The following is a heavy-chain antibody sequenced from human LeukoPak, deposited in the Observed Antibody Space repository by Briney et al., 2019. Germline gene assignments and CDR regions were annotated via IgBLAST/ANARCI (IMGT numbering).Heavy chain of an antibody. D-gene: IGHD6-13*01. CDR1: GFTFSSYE. CDR2: INSSGSTI. V-gene: IGHV3-48*03. J-gene: IGHJ1*01. Sequence: GGSLRLSCAVSGFTFSSYEMNWVRQAPGKGLEWVSYINSSGSTIYYADSVKGRFTISRDNAKNSLYLQMNSLRAEDTAVYYCARAYSSSWYYFQHWGQGTLVTVSS. CDR3: ARAYSSSWYYFQH.